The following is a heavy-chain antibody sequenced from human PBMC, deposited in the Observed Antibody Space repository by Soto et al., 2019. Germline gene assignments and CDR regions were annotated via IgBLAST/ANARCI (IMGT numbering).Heavy chain of an antibody. CDR2: IYYSGST. J-gene: IGHJ3*02. Sequence: SETLSLTCTVSGGSISSYYWSWIRQPPGKGLEWIGYIYYSGSTNYNPSLKSRVTISVDTSKNQFSLKLSSVTAADTAVYYCARDNTMIVVVTPGAFEIWGQGTMVTVSS. CDR3: ARDNTMIVVVTPGAFEI. V-gene: IGHV4-59*01. CDR1: GGSISSYY. D-gene: IGHD3-22*01.